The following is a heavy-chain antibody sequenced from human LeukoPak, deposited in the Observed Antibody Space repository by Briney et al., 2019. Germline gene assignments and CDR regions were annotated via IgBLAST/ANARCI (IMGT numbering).Heavy chain of an antibody. D-gene: IGHD3-10*01. CDR2: ISSSSSYL. Sequence: GGSLRLSCAASGLTFSTYTMNWVRQAPGKGLEWVSSISSSSSYLYYADSVKGRFTISRANAKNSLYLQMNSLRAEDTAVYYCARIFGEFDNWFDPWGQGTLVTVSS. J-gene: IGHJ5*02. V-gene: IGHV3-21*01. CDR1: GLTFSTYT. CDR3: ARIFGEFDNWFDP.